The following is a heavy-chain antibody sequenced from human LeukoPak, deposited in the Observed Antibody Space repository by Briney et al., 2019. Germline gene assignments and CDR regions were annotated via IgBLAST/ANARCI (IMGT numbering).Heavy chain of an antibody. Sequence: ASVKVSCKASDYTFPSHGLSWVRQASGQGLEWMGWISASNGNTDYAQKFQGRLTMTTDASTKTAYMELRSLRSDDTAMYYCTGRGITASRIDYWGQGGQVTVSS. J-gene: IGHJ4*02. CDR3: TGRGITASRIDY. CDR2: ISASNGNT. D-gene: IGHD6-13*01. CDR1: DYTFPSHG. V-gene: IGHV1-18*01.